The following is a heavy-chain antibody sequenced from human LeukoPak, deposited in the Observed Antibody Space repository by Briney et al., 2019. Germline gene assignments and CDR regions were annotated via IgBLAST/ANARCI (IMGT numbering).Heavy chain of an antibody. CDR1: GFTFSSYW. Sequence: GGSLRLSCAASGFTFSSYWMHWVRQAPGKGLEWVGRIKNRFNGETTDYAAPVKGRFTISRDDSKKTLYLQMNSLKADDTAVYFCTTVTVCTGSSCPGAFDHWGQGTLVTVSS. CDR2: IKNRFNGETT. V-gene: IGHV3-15*01. D-gene: IGHD2-8*02. J-gene: IGHJ4*02. CDR3: TTVTVCTGSSCPGAFDH.